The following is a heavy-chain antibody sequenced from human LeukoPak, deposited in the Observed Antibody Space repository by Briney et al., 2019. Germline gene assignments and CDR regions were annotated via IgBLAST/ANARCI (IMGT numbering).Heavy chain of an antibody. CDR3: ARGRGTTVVTD. D-gene: IGHD4-23*01. CDR2: INHSGST. CDR1: GGSFSGYY. Sequence: SETLSLTCAVSGGSFSGYYWSWIRQPPGKGLEWIGEINHSGSTNYNPSLKSRVTISVDTSKNQFSLKLSSVTAADTAVYYCARGRGTTVVTDWGQGTLVTVSS. J-gene: IGHJ4*02. V-gene: IGHV4-34*01.